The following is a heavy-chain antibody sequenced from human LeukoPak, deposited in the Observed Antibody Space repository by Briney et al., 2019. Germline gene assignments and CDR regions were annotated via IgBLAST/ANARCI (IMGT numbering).Heavy chain of an antibody. CDR1: GYTFTGYY. CDR2: VNPNSGGT. Sequence: ASVKVSFKASGYTFTGYYIYWVRQAPGQGLEWMGWVNPNSGGTNYAQKFQGRVTMTREMSISTAYMELSRLRSDDTAVYYCARGQQLASNWGQGTPVTVSS. V-gene: IGHV1-2*02. D-gene: IGHD6-13*01. J-gene: IGHJ4*02. CDR3: ARGQQLASN.